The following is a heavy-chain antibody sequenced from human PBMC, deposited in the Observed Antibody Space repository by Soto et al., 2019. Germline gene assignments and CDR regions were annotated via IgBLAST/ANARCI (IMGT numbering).Heavy chain of an antibody. J-gene: IGHJ6*02. CDR3: ASLPITIFGVVPYYYYGMDV. CDR2: IYSGGST. CDR1: GFTVSSNY. Sequence: HPGGSLRLSCAASGFTVSSNYMSWVRQAPGKGLEWVSVIYSGGSTYYADSVKGRFTISRDNSKNTLYLQMNSLRAEDTAVYYCASLPITIFGVVPYYYYGMDVWGQGTTVTVSS. D-gene: IGHD3-3*01. V-gene: IGHV3-66*01.